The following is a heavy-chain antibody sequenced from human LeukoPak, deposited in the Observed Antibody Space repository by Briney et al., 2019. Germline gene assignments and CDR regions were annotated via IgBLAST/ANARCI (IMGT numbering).Heavy chain of an antibody. V-gene: IGHV4-34*01. D-gene: IGHD3-9*01. J-gene: IGHJ4*02. CDR2: INHRGST. CDR3: ARGDILTGYSY. CDR1: GGSFRGYY. Sequence: PSETLSLTCAVYGGSFRGYYWSCIRRPPGKGLEWIGEINHRGSTKYNPSLKSRVTISVDTSKNQFSLNLRSATAADTAVYYCARGDILTGYSYRGQGTLVTVSS.